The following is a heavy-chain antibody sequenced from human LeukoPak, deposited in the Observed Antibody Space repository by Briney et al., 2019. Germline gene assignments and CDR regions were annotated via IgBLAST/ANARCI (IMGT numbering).Heavy chain of an antibody. J-gene: IGHJ2*01. CDR3: VKVGYCGSSGYFDL. D-gene: IGHD2-2*03. CDR1: GLTFSRYA. Sequence: GGSLRLSCSASGLTFSRYAMHWVRQAPGKGLEYVSVISSNGGSTYYADSVKDRFTISRDNSKNTLDLQMSSLRAEDTAVYYCVKVGYCGSSGYFDLWGRGTLVTVSS. CDR2: ISSNGGST. V-gene: IGHV3-64D*09.